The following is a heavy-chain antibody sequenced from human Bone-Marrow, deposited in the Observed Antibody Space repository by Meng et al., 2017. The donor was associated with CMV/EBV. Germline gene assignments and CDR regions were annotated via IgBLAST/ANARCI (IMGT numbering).Heavy chain of an antibody. J-gene: IGHJ5*02. D-gene: IGHD2-2*01. CDR3: ARGHIVVFPPASWYNWFDP. CDR2: IYYTGST. CDR1: GASLNSTNW. V-gene: IGHV4-4*02. Sequence: SETLSLTCGVSGASLNSTNWWSWVRQPPGQGLEWIGEIYYTGSTKYNPSLKSRVTISVDKSKNQFSLKLRSVTAADTAVYYCARGHIVVFPPASWYNWFDPWGQGTLVTVSS.